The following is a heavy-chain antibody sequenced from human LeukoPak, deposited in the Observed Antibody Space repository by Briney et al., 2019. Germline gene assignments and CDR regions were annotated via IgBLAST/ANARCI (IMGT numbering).Heavy chain of an antibody. CDR2: ISSSGSTI. D-gene: IGHD5-12*01. Sequence: GGSLRLSCAASGFTFSSYEMNWVRQAPGKGLEWVSYISSSGSTIYYADSVKGRFTISRDNAKNSLYLQMNSLRAEDTAVYYCARGISGYEGYYYYYYMDVWGKGTTVTVSS. V-gene: IGHV3-48*03. J-gene: IGHJ6*03. CDR1: GFTFSSYE. CDR3: ARGISGYEGYYYYYYMDV.